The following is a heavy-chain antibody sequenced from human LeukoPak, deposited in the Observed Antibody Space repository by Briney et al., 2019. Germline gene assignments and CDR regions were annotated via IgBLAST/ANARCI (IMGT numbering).Heavy chain of an antibody. CDR2: IYYSGST. Sequence: SETLSLTCTVSGGSISSYYWSWTRQPPGKGLEWIGYIYYSGSTNYNPSLKSRVTISVDTSKNQFSLKLSSVTAADTAVYYCARHYNYVYFDYWGQGTLVTVSS. CDR3: ARHYNYVYFDY. CDR1: GGSISSYY. J-gene: IGHJ4*02. D-gene: IGHD3-22*01. V-gene: IGHV4-59*08.